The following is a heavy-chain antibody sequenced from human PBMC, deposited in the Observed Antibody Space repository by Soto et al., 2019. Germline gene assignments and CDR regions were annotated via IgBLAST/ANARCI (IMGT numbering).Heavy chain of an antibody. Sequence: QVQLVESGGGVVQPGRSLRLSCAASGFTFSSYGMHWVRQAPGKGLEWVAVISYDGSNKYYADSVKGRFTISRDNAKNTLYLQLNSLRAEDTAVYYCAKDSYGYSTFSEHYFDYWGQGNLVTASS. CDR1: GFTFSSYG. D-gene: IGHD5-18*01. J-gene: IGHJ4*02. CDR2: ISYDGSNK. V-gene: IGHV3-30*18. CDR3: AKDSYGYSTFSEHYFDY.